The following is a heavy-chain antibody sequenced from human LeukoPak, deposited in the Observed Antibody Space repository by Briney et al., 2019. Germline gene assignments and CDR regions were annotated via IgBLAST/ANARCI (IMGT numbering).Heavy chain of an antibody. CDR1: GFTFSSYA. Sequence: GGSLRLSCAASGFTFSSYAMSWVRQALGKGLEWVSAISGSGGSTYYADSVKGRFTISRDNSKNTLYLQMNSLRAEDTAVYYCAKDYCSSTSCYFRFDYWGQGTLVTVSS. V-gene: IGHV3-23*01. J-gene: IGHJ4*02. CDR3: AKDYCSSTSCYFRFDY. CDR2: ISGSGGST. D-gene: IGHD2-2*01.